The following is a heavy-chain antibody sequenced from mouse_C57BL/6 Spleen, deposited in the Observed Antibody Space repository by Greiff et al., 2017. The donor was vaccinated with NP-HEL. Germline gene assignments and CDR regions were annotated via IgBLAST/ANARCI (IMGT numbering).Heavy chain of an antibody. CDR1: GYSITSDY. J-gene: IGHJ1*03. CDR3: ARTPCYYGSSHWYFDV. D-gene: IGHD1-1*01. CDR2: ISYSGST. Sequence: VQLKESGPGLAKPSQTLSLTCSVTGYSITSDYWNWIRKFPGNKLEYMGYISYSGSTYYNPSLKSRISITRDTSKNQYYLQLNSVTTEDTATYYCARTPCYYGSSHWYFDVWGTGTTVTVSS. V-gene: IGHV3-8*01.